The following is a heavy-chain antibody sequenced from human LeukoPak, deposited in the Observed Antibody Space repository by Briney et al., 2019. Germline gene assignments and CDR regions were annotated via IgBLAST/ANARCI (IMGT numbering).Heavy chain of an antibody. J-gene: IGHJ3*02. Sequence: PGRSLRLSCAASGFTFSSYSMNWVRQAPGKGLEWVSSISSSTSYTYYADSVKGRFTISRDNAKNSLYLQMNSLRAEDTAVYYCARHVVGAYAFDIWGQGTMVTVSS. D-gene: IGHD1-26*01. CDR3: ARHVVGAYAFDI. V-gene: IGHV3-21*01. CDR2: ISSSTSYT. CDR1: GFTFSSYS.